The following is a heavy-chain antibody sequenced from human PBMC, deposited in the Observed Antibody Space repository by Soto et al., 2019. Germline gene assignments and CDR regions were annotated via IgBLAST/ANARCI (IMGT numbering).Heavy chain of an antibody. CDR2: ISHTGSP. J-gene: IGHJ4*02. CDR3: ASQLESTTYFDY. Sequence: SETLSLTCTVSGGSISSSSYYWGWIRQPPGKGLEWIGTISHTGSPRYNPSLKSRVTISVDTSKNQFSLRLPSVTAADTAVFYCASQLESTTYFDYWGRGTLVTVS. D-gene: IGHD1-1*01. CDR1: GGSISSSSYY. V-gene: IGHV4-39*01.